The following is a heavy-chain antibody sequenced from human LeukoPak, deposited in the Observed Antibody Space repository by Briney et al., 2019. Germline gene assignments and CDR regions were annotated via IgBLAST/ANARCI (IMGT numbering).Heavy chain of an antibody. CDR2: INVNGGAM. D-gene: IGHD6-13*01. Sequence: GGSLRLSCAASGFSFKDYYYSWIRQAPGKGLEWVSFINVNGGAMYYADFVKGRFTISRENAQNSVYLEMNSLKDEDTAVYYCARGPRILAAGSYFFDYWGQGSLVTVSS. CDR3: ARGPRILAAGSYFFDY. V-gene: IGHV3-11*01. J-gene: IGHJ4*02. CDR1: GFSFKDYY.